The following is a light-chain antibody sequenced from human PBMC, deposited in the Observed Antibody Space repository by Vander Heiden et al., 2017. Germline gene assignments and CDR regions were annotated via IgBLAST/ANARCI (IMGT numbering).Light chain of an antibody. J-gene: IGKJ1*01. Sequence: DIQITQFPSSLSASVGHRVTITCRASQSISTYVNWYQQKPRKAPMLLIYAASSLQSAVPSTFSGSGSGTDFTLTIRSLPPEDFATYYCPQSYSTPWTFGQGTKVEIK. CDR1: QSISTY. V-gene: IGKV1-39*01. CDR3: PQSYSTPWT. CDR2: AAS.